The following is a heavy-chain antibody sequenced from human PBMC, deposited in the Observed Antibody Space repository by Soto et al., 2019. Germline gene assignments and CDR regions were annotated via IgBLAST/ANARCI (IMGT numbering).Heavy chain of an antibody. Sequence: EVQLLESGGGLVQPGGSLRLSCIPSGFIFSSYAMSWVRQAPGKGLQWVSGISGSGGSTKYADSMKGRFTISRDKSKNTMFLQMNDLRAEDADVYFCARQYYDFWSGYPYCFDYWGQGTLVTVSS. CDR1: GFIFSSYA. CDR3: ARQYYDFWSGYPYCFDY. V-gene: IGHV3-23*01. CDR2: ISGSGGST. D-gene: IGHD3-3*01. J-gene: IGHJ4*02.